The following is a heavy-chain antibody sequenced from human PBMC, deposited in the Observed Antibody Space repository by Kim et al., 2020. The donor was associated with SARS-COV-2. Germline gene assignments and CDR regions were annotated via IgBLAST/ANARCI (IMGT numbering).Heavy chain of an antibody. D-gene: IGHD2-2*01. V-gene: IGHV1-8*01. CDR2: MNPNSGNT. Sequence: ASVKVSCKASGYTFTSYDINWVRQATGQGLEWMGWMNPNSGNTGYAQKFQGRVTMTRNTSISTAYMELSSMRSEDTAVYYCAREKCSSTSCYDYDPWGQGTLVTVSS. CDR1: GYTFTSYD. J-gene: IGHJ5*02. CDR3: AREKCSSTSCYDYDP.